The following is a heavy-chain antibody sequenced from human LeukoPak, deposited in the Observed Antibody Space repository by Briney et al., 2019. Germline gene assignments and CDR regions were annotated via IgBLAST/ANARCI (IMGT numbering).Heavy chain of an antibody. Sequence: GSSVKLSCKAAGYTFTSYDINWVRQATGQGLKGMGWMNPNSSSTGYAQKFQGRVTITRNTSISTVYMELRGVTAEDTAVYYCARGRSTGYPYYFEYWGQGTLVTVSS. J-gene: IGHJ4*02. CDR1: GYTFTSYD. CDR3: ARGRSTGYPYYFEY. D-gene: IGHD5-12*01. CDR2: MNPNSSST. V-gene: IGHV1-8*03.